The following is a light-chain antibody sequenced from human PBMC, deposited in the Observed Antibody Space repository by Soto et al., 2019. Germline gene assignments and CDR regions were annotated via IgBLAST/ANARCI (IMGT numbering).Light chain of an antibody. CDR1: QSISTY. CDR3: QQSYSSPPWT. V-gene: IGKV1-39*01. J-gene: IGKJ1*01. Sequence: DIQMTQSPSSLSASVGDRVTISCRASQSISTYLNWYQQKPGTAPRLLIYRASSVKSGVPPRFSGSGSGRDFTLTISSLRPEDIATYFCQQSYSSPPWTFGQGTKV. CDR2: RAS.